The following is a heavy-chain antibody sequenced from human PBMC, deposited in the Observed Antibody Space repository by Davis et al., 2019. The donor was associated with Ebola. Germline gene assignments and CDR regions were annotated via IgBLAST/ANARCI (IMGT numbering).Heavy chain of an antibody. D-gene: IGHD3-10*01. V-gene: IGHV4-30-2*01. J-gene: IGHJ5*02. CDR3: ARSWFGELFTNWFDP. CDR2: IYHSGST. Sequence: SETLSLTCAVSGGSISSGGYSWSWIRQPPGKGLEWIGYIYHSGSTYYNPSLKSRVTISVDRSKNQFSLKLSSVTAADTAVYYCARSWFGELFTNWFDPWGQGTLVTVSS. CDR1: GGSISSGGYS.